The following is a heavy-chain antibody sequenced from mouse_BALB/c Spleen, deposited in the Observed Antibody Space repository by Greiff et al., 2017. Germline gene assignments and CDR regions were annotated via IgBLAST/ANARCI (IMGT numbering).Heavy chain of an antibody. D-gene: IGHD2-10*02. V-gene: IGHV5-6-5*01. J-gene: IGHJ4*01. CDR2: ISSGGST. CDR3: ARYGNYGYAMDY. Sequence: EVKLMESGGGLVKPGGSLKLSCAASGFTFSSYAMSWVRQTPEKRLEWVASISSGGSTYYPDSVKGRFTISRDNARNILYLQMSSLRSEDTAMYYCARYGNYGYAMDYWGQGTSVTVSS. CDR1: GFTFSSYA.